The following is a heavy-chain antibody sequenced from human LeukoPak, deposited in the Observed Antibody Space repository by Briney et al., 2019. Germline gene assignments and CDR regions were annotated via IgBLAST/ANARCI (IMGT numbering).Heavy chain of an antibody. Sequence: GGSLRLSCAASGFTFSNAWMSWVRQAPGKGLEWVGRIKSKIDGETTDYATPVKGRFTISRDDAKNRLFLQMNSLKTEDTAVYYCTTDLRYSYGYVDYWGQGTLVTVSS. CDR1: GFTFSNAW. J-gene: IGHJ4*02. D-gene: IGHD5-18*01. CDR3: TTDLRYSYGYVDY. CDR2: IKSKIDGETT. V-gene: IGHV3-15*01.